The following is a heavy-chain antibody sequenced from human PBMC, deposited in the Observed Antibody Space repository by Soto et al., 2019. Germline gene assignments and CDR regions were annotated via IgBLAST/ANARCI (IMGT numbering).Heavy chain of an antibody. CDR3: ARDSYSSSSPFYYYYGMDV. D-gene: IGHD6-6*01. Sequence: ASVKVSCKASGYTFTSYGISWVRQAPGQGPEWMGWISAYNGNTNYAQKLQGRVTMTTDTSTSTAYMELRSLRSDDTAVYYCARDSYSSSSPFYYYYGMDVWGQGTTVTVSS. V-gene: IGHV1-18*04. J-gene: IGHJ6*02. CDR1: GYTFTSYG. CDR2: ISAYNGNT.